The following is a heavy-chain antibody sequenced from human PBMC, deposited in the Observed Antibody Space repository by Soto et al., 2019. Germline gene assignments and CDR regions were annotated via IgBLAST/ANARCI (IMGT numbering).Heavy chain of an antibody. CDR3: AREVALVNTAMAHGGWFDP. CDR1: GYTFTSYG. CDR2: ISAYNGNT. D-gene: IGHD5-18*01. Sequence: QVQLVQSGAEVKKPGASVKVSCKASGYTFTSYGISWVRQAPGQGLEWMGWISAYNGNTNYAQKLQGRGTMTTDTSTSTAYMELRSLRSDDTAVYYCAREVALVNTAMAHGGWFDPWGQGTLVTVSS. J-gene: IGHJ5*02. V-gene: IGHV1-18*01.